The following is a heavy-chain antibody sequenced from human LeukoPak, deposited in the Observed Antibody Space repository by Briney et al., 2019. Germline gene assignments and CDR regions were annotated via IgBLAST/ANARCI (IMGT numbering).Heavy chain of an antibody. V-gene: IGHV3-7*01. J-gene: IGHJ4*02. Sequence: SGGSLRLSCAASGFTFTNYWMSWVRQAPGKGLELVANIKQDRSEKYYVDSVKGRFTISRDNAKNSLYLQMNSLRAEDTAVYYCARYSGDRGARQGFDYWGQGTLVAVSS. CDR2: IKQDRSEK. CDR1: GFTFTNYW. D-gene: IGHD1-26*01. CDR3: ARYSGDRGARQGFDY.